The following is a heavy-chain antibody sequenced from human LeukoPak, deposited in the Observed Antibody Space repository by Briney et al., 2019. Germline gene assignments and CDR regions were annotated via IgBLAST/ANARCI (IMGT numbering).Heavy chain of an antibody. CDR2: IYYSGST. D-gene: IGHD5-18*01. CDR1: GGSISSSSYY. CDR3: ASGYSYGPFFDY. Sequence: SETLSLTCTVSGGSISSSSYYWGWIRQPPGKGLEWIGSIYYSGSTNYNPSLKSRVTISVDTSKNQFSLKLSSVTAADTAVYYCASGYSYGPFFDYWGQGTLVTVSS. J-gene: IGHJ4*02. V-gene: IGHV4-39*07.